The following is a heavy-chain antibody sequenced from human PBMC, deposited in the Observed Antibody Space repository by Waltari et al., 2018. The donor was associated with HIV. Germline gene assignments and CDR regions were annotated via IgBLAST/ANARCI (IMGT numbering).Heavy chain of an antibody. CDR1: GGSISSSSYY. CDR2: IVDSGRT. V-gene: IGHV4-39*01. J-gene: IGHJ4*02. D-gene: IGHD3-22*01. CDR3: ARRNYYDSSGFPKDAYYFDY. Sequence: QLQLQESGPGLVKPSETLSLTCTVSGGSISSSSYYWGWIRQPPGKGLEWIGSIVDSGRTYYTPALKRRVTISVDTSKNQFSLKLSSVTAADTAVYYCARRNYYDSSGFPKDAYYFDYWGQGTLVTVSS.